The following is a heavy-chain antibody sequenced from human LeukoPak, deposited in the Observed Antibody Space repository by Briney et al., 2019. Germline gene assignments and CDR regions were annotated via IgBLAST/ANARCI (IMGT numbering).Heavy chain of an antibody. CDR1: GFTFSSYS. V-gene: IGHV3-21*01. CDR2: ISSSSSYI. D-gene: IGHD2-15*01. Sequence: GGSLRLSCAASGFTFSSYSMNWVRQAPGKGLEWVSSISSSSSYIYYADSVKGRFTISRDNAKNSLYLQMNSLRAEDTAVYYCAKSNDCSGGSCYYYYYYYMDVWGKGTTVTISS. CDR3: AKSNDCSGGSCYYYYYYYMDV. J-gene: IGHJ6*03.